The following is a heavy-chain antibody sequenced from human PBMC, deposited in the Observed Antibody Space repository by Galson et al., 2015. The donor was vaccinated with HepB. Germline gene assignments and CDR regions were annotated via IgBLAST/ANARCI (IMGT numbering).Heavy chain of an antibody. CDR1: GFSLNTPGMC. CDR2: IDWDDDD. D-gene: IGHD1-26*01. CDR3: ARTRVFGSQLGATTGYYFDN. Sequence: PALVKPTQTLTLTCTFSGFSLNTPGMCVSWIRQPPGKALEWLALIDWDDDDHYNTSLRTRLTISKDTSKNQVVLAMTNMDPVDTATYYCARTRVFGSQLGATTGYYFDNWGRGTLVTVSS. V-gene: IGHV2-70*01. J-gene: IGHJ4*02.